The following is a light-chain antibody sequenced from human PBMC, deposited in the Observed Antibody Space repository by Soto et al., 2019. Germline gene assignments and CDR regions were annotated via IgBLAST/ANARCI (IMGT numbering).Light chain of an antibody. Sequence: EFVFTQSPCTLSLSPGERATLPCRASQTVRNNYLAWYQQKPGQAPRLLIYDASNRATGIPARFSGSGSGTDFTLTISSLEPEDFAVYYCQQRSNWPSITFGQGTRLEIK. V-gene: IGKV3-11*01. CDR1: QTVRNNY. CDR2: DAS. CDR3: QQRSNWPSIT. J-gene: IGKJ5*01.